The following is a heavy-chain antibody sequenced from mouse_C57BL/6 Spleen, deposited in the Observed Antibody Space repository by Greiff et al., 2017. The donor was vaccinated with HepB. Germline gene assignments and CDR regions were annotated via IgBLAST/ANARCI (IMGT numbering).Heavy chain of an antibody. Sequence: QSGAEPVKPGASVKLSCTASGFNIKDYYMHWVKQRTEQGLEWIGRIDPEDGETKYDPKFQGKATITAYTSSNTAYLQPSSLTSEDTAVYYCARHYGYFDFWGQGTTLTVSS. J-gene: IGHJ2*01. V-gene: IGHV14-2*01. CDR1: GFNIKDYY. CDR3: ARHYGYFDF. D-gene: IGHD1-1*02. CDR2: IDPEDGET.